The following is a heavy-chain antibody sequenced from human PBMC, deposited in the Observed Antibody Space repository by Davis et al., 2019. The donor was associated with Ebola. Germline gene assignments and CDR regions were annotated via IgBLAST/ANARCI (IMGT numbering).Heavy chain of an antibody. CDR3: ARDRRLTMVQGVLPTNPEYYYGMDV. Sequence: ASVKVSCKASGYTFTSYDINWVRQATGQGLEWMGWMNPNSGNTGYAQKFQGRVTMTRNTSIRTAYMELSSLRSDDTAVYYCARDRRLTMVQGVLPTNPEYYYGMDVWGQGTTVTVSS. V-gene: IGHV1-8*01. D-gene: IGHD3-10*01. CDR1: GYTFTSYD. CDR2: MNPNSGNT. J-gene: IGHJ6*02.